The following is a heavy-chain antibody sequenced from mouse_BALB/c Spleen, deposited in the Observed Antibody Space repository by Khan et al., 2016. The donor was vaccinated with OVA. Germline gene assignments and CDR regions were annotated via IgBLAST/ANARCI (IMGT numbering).Heavy chain of an antibody. CDR3: TRSGYGAFAY. J-gene: IGHJ3*01. V-gene: IGHV1S81*02. D-gene: IGHD1-1*02. CDR2: INPSNGGT. Sequence: QVQLKQSGAELVKPGASVRLSCKASGYTFTSYYLYWVKQRPGHGLEWIGEINPSNGGTNFNENFKTKATLTVDKSSSTAYMQLSSLTSEDSAFYYCTRSGYGAFAYWGQGTLVTVSA. CDR1: GYTFTSYY.